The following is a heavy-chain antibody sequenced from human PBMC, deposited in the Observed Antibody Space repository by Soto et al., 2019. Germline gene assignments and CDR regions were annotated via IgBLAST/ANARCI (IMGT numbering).Heavy chain of an antibody. CDR2: IYPGDSDT. Sequence: GESLKISCKGSGYSFTSYWIGWVRQMPGKGLEWMGIIYPGDSDTRYSPSFQGQVTISADKSISTAYLQWSSLKASDTAMYYCARSITIFGVVIIEYFDYWGQGTLVTVSS. V-gene: IGHV5-51*01. CDR1: GYSFTSYW. CDR3: ARSITIFGVVIIEYFDY. J-gene: IGHJ4*02. D-gene: IGHD3-3*01.